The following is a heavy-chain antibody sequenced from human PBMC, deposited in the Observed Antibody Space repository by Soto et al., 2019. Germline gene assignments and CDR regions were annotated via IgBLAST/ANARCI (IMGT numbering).Heavy chain of an antibody. CDR1: GFTFTTAW. V-gene: IGHV3-15*07. Sequence: GGSLRLSCAASGFTFTTAWINGVRQPPGKGLEWVGRIRSKSDGGTTDFAAPVKGRFAISRDDSEHTVYLQMNSLRTEDTAVYYCTTDSYYTGILVRFDYWGLGTLVTVSS. J-gene: IGHJ4*01. CDR2: IRSKSDGGTT. D-gene: IGHD2-8*02. CDR3: TTDSYYTGILVRFDY.